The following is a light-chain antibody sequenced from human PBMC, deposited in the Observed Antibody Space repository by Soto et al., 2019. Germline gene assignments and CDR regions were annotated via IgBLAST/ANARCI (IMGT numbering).Light chain of an antibody. CDR3: LQDYNYPRT. CDR2: AAS. V-gene: IGKV1-6*01. Sequence: AIQMTQSPSSLSASVGDRVTITCRASQGIRNDLGWYQQKQGKDPKLLIYAASSLQSGVPSRFSGSGSGTDFTLTISSLQPEYFATYYCLQDYNYPRTFGQGTKVDIK. CDR1: QGIRND. J-gene: IGKJ1*01.